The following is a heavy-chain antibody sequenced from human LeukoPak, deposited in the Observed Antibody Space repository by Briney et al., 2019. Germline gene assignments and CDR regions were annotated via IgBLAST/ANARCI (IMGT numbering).Heavy chain of an antibody. CDR1: GFTISDYW. CDR2: IKQDGGGK. V-gene: IGHV3-7*05. Sequence: GGSLRLSCVASGFTISDYWMSWVRQAPGKELEWVAKIKQDGGGKNYVDSVKGRFTISRDSTNNLLYLQMNSLRDEDTAVYYCAKYFGGNFDYWGQGTLVTVSS. CDR3: AKYFGGNFDY. J-gene: IGHJ4*02. D-gene: IGHD3-16*01.